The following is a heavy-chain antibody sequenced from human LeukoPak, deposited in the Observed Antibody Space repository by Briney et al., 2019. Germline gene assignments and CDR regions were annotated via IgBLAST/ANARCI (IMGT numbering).Heavy chain of an antibody. D-gene: IGHD4-11*01. CDR1: GGSISSYY. V-gene: IGHV4-59*01. Sequence: PSETLSLTCTVSGGSISSYYWSWIRQPPGKGLEWIGYIYYSGSTNYNPSLKSRVTISVDTSKNQFSLKLSSVTAADTAVYYCARDLARRDYDYWGQGTLVTVSS. J-gene: IGHJ4*02. CDR3: ARDLARRDYDY. CDR2: IYYSGST.